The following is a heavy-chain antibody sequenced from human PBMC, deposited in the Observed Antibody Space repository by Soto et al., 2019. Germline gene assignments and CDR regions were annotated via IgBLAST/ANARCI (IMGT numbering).Heavy chain of an antibody. D-gene: IGHD1-1*01. CDR3: AGHLASRYRESRYKVWHIDL. V-gene: IGHV3-21*01. J-gene: IGHJ5*02. CDR2: ISYSTSHI. Sequence: EVQLVESGGGLVKPGGSLRLSCAASGITFSSYGMNWVRQAPGKGLEWVSSISYSTSHIYYADSVKGRFTISRDNAKNALYLQMDSLREEDTAMYYCAGHLASRYRESRYKVWHIDLWGQGTLVTVSS. CDR1: GITFSSYG.